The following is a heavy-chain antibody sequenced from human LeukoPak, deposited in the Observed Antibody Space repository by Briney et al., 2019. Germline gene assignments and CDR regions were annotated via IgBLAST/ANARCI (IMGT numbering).Heavy chain of an antibody. CDR2: IYSGGST. D-gene: IGHD4-17*01. CDR3: ARAGGSTVSHSDY. V-gene: IGHV3-53*01. CDR1: GFTVSSNY. J-gene: IGHJ4*02. Sequence: GGSLRLSCAASGFTVSSNYMSWVRQAPGKGLEWVSVIYSGGSTYYADSVKGRFTISRDNSKNTLYLQMNSLRAEDTAVYYCARAGGSTVSHSDYWGQGTLVTVSS.